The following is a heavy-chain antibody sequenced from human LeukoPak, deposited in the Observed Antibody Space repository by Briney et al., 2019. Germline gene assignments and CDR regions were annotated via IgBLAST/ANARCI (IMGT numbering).Heavy chain of an antibody. D-gene: IGHD3-10*01. J-gene: IGHJ4*02. Sequence: GGSLRLSCAASGLTFSSYAMSWVRQAPGKGLEWVSAISGSGGSTYYADSVKGRFTISRDNSKNTLYLQMNSLRAEDTAVYYCAKHYGSGSYYNGDYFDYWGQGTLVTVSS. CDR1: GLTFSSYA. V-gene: IGHV3-23*01. CDR2: ISGSGGST. CDR3: AKHYGSGSYYNGDYFDY.